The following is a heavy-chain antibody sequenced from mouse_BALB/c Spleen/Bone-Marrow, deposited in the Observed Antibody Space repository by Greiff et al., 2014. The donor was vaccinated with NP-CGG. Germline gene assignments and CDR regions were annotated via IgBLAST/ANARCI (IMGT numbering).Heavy chain of an antibody. V-gene: IGHV14-3*02. J-gene: IGHJ3*01. Sequence: EVKLMQSGAELVKPGASVKLSCTASDFNIKDAYMHWVKQRPEQGLEWIGRIDPANVNTKYDTKFQGKATITADTSSNTAYLLLSILTSEDTAVYYCAVHYYGRSSFAYWGQGTLVTVSA. CDR3: AVHYYGRSSFAY. D-gene: IGHD1-1*01. CDR1: DFNIKDAY. CDR2: IDPANVNT.